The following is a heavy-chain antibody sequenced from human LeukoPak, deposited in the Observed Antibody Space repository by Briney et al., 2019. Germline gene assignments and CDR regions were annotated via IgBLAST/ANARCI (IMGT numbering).Heavy chain of an antibody. CDR2: ISAYNGNT. D-gene: IGHD1-26*01. V-gene: IGHV1-18*01. CDR3: ARDGPGSGSYYEYYYYYMDV. Sequence: ASVKVSCKASGYTFTSYGISWVRQAPGQGLEWMGWISAYNGNTNYAQKLQGRVTMTTDTSTSTAYMKLRSLRSDDTAVYYCARDGPGSGSYYEYYYYYMDVCGKGTTVTVSS. J-gene: IGHJ6*03. CDR1: GYTFTSYG.